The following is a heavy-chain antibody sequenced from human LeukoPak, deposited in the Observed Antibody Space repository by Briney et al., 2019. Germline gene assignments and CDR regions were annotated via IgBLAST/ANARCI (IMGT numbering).Heavy chain of an antibody. V-gene: IGHV3-9*01. CDR2: ISWSSGNI. CDR1: GFTFDDYA. CDR3: AKDFYSFGDYVRGAFDI. D-gene: IGHD4-17*01. J-gene: IGHJ3*02. Sequence: GGSLRLSCAASGFTFDDYAMHWVRQAPGKGLEWVSGISWSSGNIGYADSVKGRFTISRDNAKNSLYLQMNSLRAEDTALYYCAKDFYSFGDYVRGAFDIWGQGTMVTVSS.